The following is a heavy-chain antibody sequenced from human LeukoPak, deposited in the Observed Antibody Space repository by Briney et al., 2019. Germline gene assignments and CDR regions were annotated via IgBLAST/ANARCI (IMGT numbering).Heavy chain of an antibody. J-gene: IGHJ4*02. D-gene: IGHD3-22*01. CDR1: GFTFSSYA. Sequence: GGSLRLSCAASGFTFSSYAMHWVRQAPGKGPEWVAVISYDGSNKYYADSVKGRFTISRDNSKNTLYLQMNSLRAEDTAVYYCARDTYYYDSSGYYNWGQGTLVTVSS. CDR2: ISYDGSNK. V-gene: IGHV3-30-3*01. CDR3: ARDTYYYDSSGYYN.